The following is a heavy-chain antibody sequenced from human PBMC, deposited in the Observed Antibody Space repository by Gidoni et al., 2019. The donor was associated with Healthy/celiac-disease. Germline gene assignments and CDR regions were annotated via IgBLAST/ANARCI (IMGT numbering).Heavy chain of an antibody. J-gene: IGHJ6*02. Sequence: EVQLVESGGGLVQPGGSLRLSCAASGFTFSDHYMDWVRQAPGKGLEWVGRTRNKANSYTTEYAASVKGRFTISRDDSKNSLYLQMNSLKTEDTAVYYCAREYTVTDRSYYYYYGMDVWGQGTTVTVSS. CDR3: AREYTVTDRSYYYYYGMDV. CDR1: GFTFSDHY. D-gene: IGHD4-4*01. CDR2: TRNKANSYTT. V-gene: IGHV3-72*01.